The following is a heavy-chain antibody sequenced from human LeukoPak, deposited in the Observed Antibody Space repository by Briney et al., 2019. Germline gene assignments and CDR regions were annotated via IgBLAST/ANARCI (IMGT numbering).Heavy chain of an antibody. CDR2: ISSSSSTI. CDR3: ARTYYYDSSGYTDDY. D-gene: IGHD3-22*01. Sequence: GGSLRLSCAASGFTFSSYSMNWVRQAPGKGLEWASYISSSSSTIYYADSVKGRFTISRDNAKNSLYLQMNSLRAEDTAVYYCARTYYYDSSGYTDDYWGQGTLVTVSS. V-gene: IGHV3-48*04. J-gene: IGHJ4*02. CDR1: GFTFSSYS.